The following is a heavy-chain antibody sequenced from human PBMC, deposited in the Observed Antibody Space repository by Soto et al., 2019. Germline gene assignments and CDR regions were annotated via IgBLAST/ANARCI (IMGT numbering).Heavy chain of an antibody. CDR2: INPNSGGT. CDR3: ARVIVVVPAATYYYYYGMDV. J-gene: IGHJ6*02. V-gene: IGHV1-2*02. CDR1: VYTFTGYY. D-gene: IGHD2-2*01. Sequence: ASVKVSCKASVYTFTGYYMHWVRQAPGQGLEWMGWINPNSGGTNYAQKFQGRVTMTRDTSISTAYMELSRLRSDDTAVYYCARVIVVVPAATYYYYYGMDVWGQGTTVTVSS.